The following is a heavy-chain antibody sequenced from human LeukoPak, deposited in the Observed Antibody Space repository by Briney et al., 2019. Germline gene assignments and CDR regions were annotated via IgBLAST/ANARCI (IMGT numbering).Heavy chain of an antibody. V-gene: IGHV7-4-1*02. J-gene: IGHJ4*02. CDR1: GYTFTSYY. D-gene: IGHD6-13*01. Sequence: ASVKVSCKASGYTFTSYYMHWVRQAPGQGLEWMGWINTNTGNPTYAQGFTGRFVFSLDTSVSTAYLQISSLKAEDTAVYYCARVYRYSSSEPLGNDYWGQGTLVTVSS. CDR3: ARVYRYSSSEPLGNDY. CDR2: INTNTGNP.